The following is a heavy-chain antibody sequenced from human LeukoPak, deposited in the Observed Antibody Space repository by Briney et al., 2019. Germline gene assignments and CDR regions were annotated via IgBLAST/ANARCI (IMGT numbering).Heavy chain of an antibody. Sequence: ASVKVSCKASGYTFTSYAMHWVRQAPGQRLEWMGWINAGNGNTKYSQKFQGRVTIARDTSASTAYMELSSLGSEDTAVYYCARDLEVRGTMDVWGKGTTVTVSS. CDR3: ARDLEVRGTMDV. CDR2: INAGNGNT. J-gene: IGHJ6*04. V-gene: IGHV1-3*01. D-gene: IGHD3-10*01. CDR1: GYTFTSYA.